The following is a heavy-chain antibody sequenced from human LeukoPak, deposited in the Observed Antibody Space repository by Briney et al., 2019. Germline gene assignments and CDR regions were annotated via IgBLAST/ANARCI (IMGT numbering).Heavy chain of an antibody. Sequence: GGSLRLSCAASVFTFSSYSMNWVRQAPGKGLEWVSSISGGSKYIYNADSVKGRFTISGDDAKNSLYLQMNSLRAEDTAVYYCARALSYSYGSMDFWGQGTLVIVSS. J-gene: IGHJ4*02. D-gene: IGHD5-18*01. V-gene: IGHV3-21*01. CDR3: ARALSYSYGSMDF. CDR2: ISGGSKYI. CDR1: VFTFSSYS.